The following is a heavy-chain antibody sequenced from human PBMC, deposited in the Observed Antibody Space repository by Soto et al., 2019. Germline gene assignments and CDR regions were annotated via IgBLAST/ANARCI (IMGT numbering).Heavy chain of an antibody. CDR3: AKRRGAGGHLDY. J-gene: IGHJ4*02. D-gene: IGHD2-15*01. V-gene: IGHV3-23*01. CDR1: GFTFSSYA. Sequence: DVQLLESGGGLVQPEGSLRLSCAASGFTFSSYAMGWVRQGPGKGLEWVAVVSIGGSTHYADSVRGRSTISRDNSKNTLSLQMNSLTAEDTAVYFCAKRRGAGGHLDYWGQGALVTVSS. CDR2: VSIGGST.